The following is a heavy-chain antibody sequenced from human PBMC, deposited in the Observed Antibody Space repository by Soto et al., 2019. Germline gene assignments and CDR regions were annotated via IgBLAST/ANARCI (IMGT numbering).Heavy chain of an antibody. Sequence: QVQLVESGGGVVQPGRSLRLSCAASGFTFSSYGMHWVRQAPGKGLEWVAVISYDGSNKYYADSVKGRFTISRDNSKNSLYLQMNSLRAEGTAVYYCANPCSGRYSYGSPVDYCGQGTLVTVSS. J-gene: IGHJ4*02. CDR2: ISYDGSNK. D-gene: IGHD5-18*01. V-gene: IGHV3-30*18. CDR1: GFTFSSYG. CDR3: ANPCSGRYSYGSPVDY.